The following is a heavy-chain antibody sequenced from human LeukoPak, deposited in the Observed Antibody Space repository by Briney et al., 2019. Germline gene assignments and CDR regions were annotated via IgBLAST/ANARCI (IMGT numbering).Heavy chain of an antibody. CDR3: AKFSTYYYDSSGYYPPFDY. V-gene: IGHV3-30*18. Sequence: GGSLRLSCAASGFTFSSSGMDWVRQAQGKGREWVAVISYDGSNKYYADSVKGRFTISRDNSKNTLYLQMNSLRAEDTAVYYCAKFSTYYYDSSGYYPPFDYWGQGTLVTVSS. J-gene: IGHJ4*02. CDR2: ISYDGSNK. CDR1: GFTFSSSG. D-gene: IGHD3-22*01.